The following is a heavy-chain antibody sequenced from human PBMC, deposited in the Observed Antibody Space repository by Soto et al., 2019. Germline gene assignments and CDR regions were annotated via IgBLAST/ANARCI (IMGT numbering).Heavy chain of an antibody. CDR3: ARLGVVVAANIDY. CDR1: GFIISSYA. V-gene: IGHV3-23*01. CDR2: ISGNGRST. Sequence: GGSLRLSCAASGFIISSYAMNWVRQAPGKGLEWVSDISGNGRSTYYADSVKGRFTISRDNSKNTLYLQMNSLRAEDTAVYYCARLGVVVAANIDYWGQGTLVTVS. J-gene: IGHJ4*02. D-gene: IGHD2-15*01.